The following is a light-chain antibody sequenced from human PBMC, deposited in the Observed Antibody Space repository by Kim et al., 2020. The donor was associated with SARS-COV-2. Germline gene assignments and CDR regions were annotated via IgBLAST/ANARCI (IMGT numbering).Light chain of an antibody. Sequence: EPASIACRSNQSLLHSNGNNYFDWYLQKPGQSPQVVIYLGSNRASGVPDRFSGSGSGTDFTLTISRVEAEDVGVYFCMQALQTPYTFGQGTKLEI. J-gene: IGKJ2*01. CDR1: QSLLHSNGNNY. V-gene: IGKV2-28*01. CDR2: LGS. CDR3: MQALQTPYT.